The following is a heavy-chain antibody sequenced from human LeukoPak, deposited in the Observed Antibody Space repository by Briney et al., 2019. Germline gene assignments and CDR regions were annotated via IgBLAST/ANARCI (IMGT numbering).Heavy chain of an antibody. J-gene: IGHJ3*02. V-gene: IGHV6-1*01. Sequence: SQTLSLTCAVSGDTVSSNSAAWTWIRQSPSRGLEWLGRTYYRSKWYNDYAVSVKSRITINPDTSKNQFSLQLNSVTPEDTAVYYCARDFIVVDAFDIWGQGTMVTVSS. CDR3: ARDFIVVDAFDI. CDR1: GDTVSSNSAA. D-gene: IGHD3-16*02. CDR2: TYYRSKWYN.